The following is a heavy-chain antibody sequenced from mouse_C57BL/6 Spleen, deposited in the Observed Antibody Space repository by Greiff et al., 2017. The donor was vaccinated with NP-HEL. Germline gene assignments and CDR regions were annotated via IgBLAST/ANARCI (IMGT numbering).Heavy chain of an antibody. CDR1: GYSNTSGYY. J-gene: IGHJ1*03. D-gene: IGHD1-1*01. CDR2: ISYDGSN. V-gene: IGHV3-6*01. CDR3: ATGVGGYFDV. Sequence: VQLKESGPGLVKPSQSLSLTCSVTGYSNTSGYYWNWIRQFPGNKLEWMGYISYDGSNNYNPSLKNRISITRDTSKNQFFLKLNSVTTEDTATYYCATGVGGYFDVWGTGTTVTVSS.